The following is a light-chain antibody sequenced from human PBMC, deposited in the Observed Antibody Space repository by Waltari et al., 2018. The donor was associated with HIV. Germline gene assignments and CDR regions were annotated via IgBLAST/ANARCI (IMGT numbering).Light chain of an antibody. CDR3: QSYDSSLHWV. V-gene: IGLV1-40*01. CDR1: SYNIGAGYD. J-gene: IGLJ3*02. Sequence: QSVLTQPPSVSGAPGQRVTISCTGSSYNIGAGYDVHWYQQLPGTAPKLLIHGNSKRPSGVPDRFSGSKSGTSASLAIPGLQAEDDADYYCQSYDSSLHWVFGGGTKLTVL. CDR2: GNS.